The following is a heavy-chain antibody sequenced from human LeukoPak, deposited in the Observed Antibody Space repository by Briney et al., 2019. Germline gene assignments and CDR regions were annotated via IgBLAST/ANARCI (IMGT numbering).Heavy chain of an antibody. J-gene: IGHJ4*02. V-gene: IGHV3-33*01. CDR3: ARDTYCGGDCWYYFDY. Sequence: GGSLRLSCAASGFTFSNYGIHWVCQAPGKGLEWVAIIWYDGSNKYYADSVKGRFTISRDNSKDTLYLQMNSLRVEDTAVYYCARDTYCGGDCWYYFDYWGQGTLVTVSS. CDR1: GFTFSNYG. D-gene: IGHD2-21*02. CDR2: IWYDGSNK.